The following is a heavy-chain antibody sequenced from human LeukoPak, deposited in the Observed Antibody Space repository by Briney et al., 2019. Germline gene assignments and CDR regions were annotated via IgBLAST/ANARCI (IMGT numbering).Heavy chain of an antibody. J-gene: IGHJ6*02. CDR1: GFTFSSYW. D-gene: IGHD3-10*01. CDR3: ARDDRLLWFGELLAEPYYYGMDV. V-gene: IGHV3-74*01. CDR2: IHSDGSST. Sequence: GGSLRLSCAASGFTFSSYWMHWVRQAPGKGLVWISHIHSDGSSTNYADSVKGRFTISRDNAKNTLYQQMNSLRAEDTAVYYCARDDRLLWFGELLAEPYYYGMDVWGQGTTVTVSS.